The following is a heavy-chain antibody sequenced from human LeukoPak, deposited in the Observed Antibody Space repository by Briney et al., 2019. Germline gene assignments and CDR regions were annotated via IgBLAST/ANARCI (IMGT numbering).Heavy chain of an antibody. D-gene: IGHD5-18*01. Sequence: PGGSLRLPCAASGFTFSRHWMSWVRQAPGKGLEWVANIKRDVSEKYYVDSVKGRFTISRDNAKNSLYLQMNSLTAEDTAVYYCARTPGILLFDYWGQGTLVTVSS. CDR1: GFTFSRHW. CDR3: ARTPGILLFDY. V-gene: IGHV3-7*05. CDR2: IKRDVSEK. J-gene: IGHJ4*02.